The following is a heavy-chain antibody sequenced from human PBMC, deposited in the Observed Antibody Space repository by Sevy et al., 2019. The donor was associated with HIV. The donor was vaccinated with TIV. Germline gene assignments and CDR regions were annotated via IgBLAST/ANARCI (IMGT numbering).Heavy chain of an antibody. V-gene: IGHV3-15*01. Sequence: GGSLRLSCAASGFTFSNAWMSWVRQAPGKGLEWVGRIKSKTDGGTTDYPAPVKGGFTISRNDSKNTLYLQMNSQNTADTAVYYCPTGKLLWGYWGQGTLVTVSS. CDR3: PTGKLLWGY. CDR1: GFTFSNAW. CDR2: IKSKTDGGTT. D-gene: IGHD1-26*01. J-gene: IGHJ4*02.